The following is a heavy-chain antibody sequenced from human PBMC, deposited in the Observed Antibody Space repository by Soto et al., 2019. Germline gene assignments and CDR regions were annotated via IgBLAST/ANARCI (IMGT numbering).Heavy chain of an antibody. Sequence: PGESLKISCKGSGYTFSSYWIGWVRQMPGKGLEWMGIIYPGDSDTRYNPSFQGQVTISADKSISTAYLQWSSLKASDTARYYCTRTGLFDYWGQGTLVTVSS. CDR2: IYPGDSDT. CDR1: GYTFSSYW. CDR3: TRTGLFDY. D-gene: IGHD7-27*01. J-gene: IGHJ4*02. V-gene: IGHV5-51*01.